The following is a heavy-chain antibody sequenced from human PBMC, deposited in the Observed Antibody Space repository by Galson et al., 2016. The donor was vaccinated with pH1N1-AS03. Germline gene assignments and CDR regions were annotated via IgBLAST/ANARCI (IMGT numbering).Heavy chain of an antibody. D-gene: IGHD2-2*01. V-gene: IGHV1-69*13. Sequence: SVKVSCKASGGSFSTYAITWVRQAPGQGLEWMGGIIPVFGTTSFAQKFQDRVSITADESTSTAFMELSSLRSEDTAVYYCAKGNYQLLNYYYYMDVWGKGTTVTASS. CDR1: GGSFSTYA. CDR3: AKGNYQLLNYYYYMDV. CDR2: IIPVFGTT. J-gene: IGHJ6*03.